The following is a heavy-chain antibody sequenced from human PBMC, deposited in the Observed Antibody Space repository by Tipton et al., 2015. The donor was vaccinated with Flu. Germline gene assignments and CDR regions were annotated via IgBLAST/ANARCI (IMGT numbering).Heavy chain of an antibody. CDR3: ARGGLNYDILTGYYYYYGMDV. V-gene: IGHV3-48*03. Sequence: SLRLSCAASGFTFSSYEMNWVRQAPGKGLEWVSYISSSGSTIYYADSVKGRFTISRDNAKNSLYLQMNSLRAEDTAVYYCARGGLNYDILTGYYYYYGMDVWGQGTTVTVSS. J-gene: IGHJ6*02. CDR2: ISSSGSTI. D-gene: IGHD3-9*01. CDR1: GFTFSSYE.